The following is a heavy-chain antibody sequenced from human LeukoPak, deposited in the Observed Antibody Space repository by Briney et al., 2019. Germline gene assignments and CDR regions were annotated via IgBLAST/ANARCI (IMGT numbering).Heavy chain of an antibody. CDR3: TTAGKFYYGSGSPSWFDP. CDR1: GYSFTDYF. V-gene: IGHV1-69-2*01. CDR2: VDPEDGET. J-gene: IGHJ5*02. D-gene: IGHD3-10*01. Sequence: ASVKISCKASGYSFTDYFMHWVQQPPGKGREWMGRVDPEDGETIYGEKFQGRVTITADTSTDTAYMELSSLRSEDTAVYYCTTAGKFYYGSGSPSWFDPWGQGTLVTVSS.